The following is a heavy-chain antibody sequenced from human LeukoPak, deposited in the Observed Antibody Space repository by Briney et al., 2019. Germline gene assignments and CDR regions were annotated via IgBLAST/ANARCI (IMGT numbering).Heavy chain of an antibody. D-gene: IGHD2-2*01. CDR1: GYTFTSYY. V-gene: IGHV1-46*01. CDR2: INPSGGST. Sequence: GASVKVSCKASGYTFTSYYMHWVRQAPGQGLEWMGIINPSGGSTSYAQKFQGRVTMTRDTSTSTVYMELSSLRSEDTAVYYCARSQPLVVVVPAARALGVPDYWGQGTLVTVSS. CDR3: ARSQPLVVVVPAARALGVPDY. J-gene: IGHJ4*02.